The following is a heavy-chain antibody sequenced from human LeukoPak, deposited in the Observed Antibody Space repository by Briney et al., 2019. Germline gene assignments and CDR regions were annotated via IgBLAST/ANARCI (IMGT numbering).Heavy chain of an antibody. J-gene: IGHJ4*02. CDR1: GGSISSYY. CDR2: IYYSGST. Sequence: SETLSLTCTVSGGSISSYYWSWIWQPPGKGLEWIGYIYYSGSTNYNPSLKSRVTISVDTSKNQFSLKLSSVTAANTAVYYCARALGVGYDDYWGQGTLVTVSS. V-gene: IGHV4-59*01. CDR3: ARALGVGYDDY. D-gene: IGHD3-16*01.